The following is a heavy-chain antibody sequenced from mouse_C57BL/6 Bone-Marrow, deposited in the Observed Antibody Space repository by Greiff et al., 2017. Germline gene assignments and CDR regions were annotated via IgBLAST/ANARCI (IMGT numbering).Heavy chain of an antibody. CDR3: ARSKNWDSWFAY. CDR1: GYAFTNHL. V-gene: IGHV1-54*01. CDR2: INPGSGGT. J-gene: IGHJ3*01. Sequence: VQLVESGAELVRPGTSVKVSCKASGYAFTNHLIEWVKQRPGQGLEWIGVINPGSGGTNYNEKFKGKATLTADKSSSTAYMQLSSLTSEGSAVYFCARSKNWDSWFAYWGQGTLVTVSA. D-gene: IGHD4-1*01.